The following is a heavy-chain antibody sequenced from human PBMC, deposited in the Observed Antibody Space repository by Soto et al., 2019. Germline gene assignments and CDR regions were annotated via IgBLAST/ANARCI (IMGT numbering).Heavy chain of an antibody. V-gene: IGHV3-21*06. Sequence: GGSRRLSCVASGFTFRAYSMSWVRQAPGQGLEWVASITSSNTYIYYTRSVEGRFTISRDDAKNSLHLQMNTLRAEDTAVYYCVRDLLEGYGHARQPDYWGQGTLVTVSS. CDR2: ITSSNTYI. CDR1: GFTFRAYS. J-gene: IGHJ4*02. CDR3: VRDLLEGYGHARQPDY. D-gene: IGHD2-15*01.